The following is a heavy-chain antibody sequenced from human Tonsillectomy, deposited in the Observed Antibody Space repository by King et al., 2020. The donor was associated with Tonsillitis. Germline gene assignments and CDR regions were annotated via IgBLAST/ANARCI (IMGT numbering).Heavy chain of an antibody. J-gene: IGHJ4*02. CDR1: GYSFRTYW. CDR3: ERLAPYNYVWGSHGDY. CDR2: IYPDDSDT. D-gene: IGHD3-16*01. V-gene: IGHV5-51*01. Sequence: QLVQSGAEVKKPGESLKISCKGSGYSFRTYWIGWVRQMPGKGLEWMGLIYPDDSDTSYSPSFQGQVTISVDKSINTAYLKWSSLKASDTAMYYCERLAPYNYVWGSHGDYWGQGTLVSVSS.